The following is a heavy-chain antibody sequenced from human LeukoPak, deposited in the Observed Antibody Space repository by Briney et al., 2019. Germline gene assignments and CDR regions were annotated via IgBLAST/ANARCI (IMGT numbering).Heavy chain of an antibody. CDR3: ARDSERGYYYGMDV. Sequence: SETLSLTCTVSGGSISTYYWSWIRQPPGKGLEWIGYIYYSRSTNYNPSLKSRVTTSVDTSKNQFSLRLSSVTAADTAVYYCARDSERGYYYGMDVWGKGPRSPSP. J-gene: IGHJ6*04. D-gene: IGHD3-16*01. V-gene: IGHV4-59*01. CDR2: IYYSRST. CDR1: GGSISTYY.